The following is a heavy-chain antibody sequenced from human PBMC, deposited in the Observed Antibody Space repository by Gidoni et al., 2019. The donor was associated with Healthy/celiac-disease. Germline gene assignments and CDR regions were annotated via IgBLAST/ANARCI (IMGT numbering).Heavy chain of an antibody. Sequence: QVQLVASGGGVVRPGRALRLSCAASGFTFSSYGMHWVRQAPGKGLEWVAVIWYDGSNKYEADSVKGRFTISRDNSKNTLYLQMNSLRAEDTAVYYCARGFGELLLDYWGQGTLVTVSS. CDR2: IWYDGSNK. V-gene: IGHV3-33*01. CDR1: GFTFSSYG. J-gene: IGHJ4*02. CDR3: ARGFGELLLDY. D-gene: IGHD3-10*01.